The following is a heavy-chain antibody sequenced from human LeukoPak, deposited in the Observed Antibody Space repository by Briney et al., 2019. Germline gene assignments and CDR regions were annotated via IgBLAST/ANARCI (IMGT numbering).Heavy chain of an antibody. V-gene: IGHV4-59*01. Sequence: SETLSLTCTVSGGSISSYYWSWIRQPAGKGLEWIGYIYYSGSTNYNPSLKSRVTISVDTSKNQFSLKLSSVTAADTAVYYCARDLGCSGGSCYSYYYGMDVWGQGTTVTVSS. CDR1: GGSISSYY. D-gene: IGHD2-15*01. J-gene: IGHJ6*02. CDR3: ARDLGCSGGSCYSYYYGMDV. CDR2: IYYSGST.